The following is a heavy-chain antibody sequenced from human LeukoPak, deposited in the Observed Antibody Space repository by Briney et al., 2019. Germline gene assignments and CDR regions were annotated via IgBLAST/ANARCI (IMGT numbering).Heavy chain of an antibody. Sequence: SQTLSLTCTVSGGSISSGDYYWSWIRQPPGKGLEWIGYIYYSGSTYYNPSLTSRVTISVDTSKNQFSLKLSSVTAADTAVYYCARVGKMVYCGGDCYRPSWFDPWGQGTLVTVSS. D-gene: IGHD2-21*01. CDR2: IYYSGST. CDR3: ARVGKMVYCGGDCYRPSWFDP. CDR1: GGSISSGDYY. V-gene: IGHV4-30-4*08. J-gene: IGHJ5*02.